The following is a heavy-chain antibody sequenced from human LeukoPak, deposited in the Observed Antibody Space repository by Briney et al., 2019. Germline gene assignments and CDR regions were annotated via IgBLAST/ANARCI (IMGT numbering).Heavy chain of an antibody. CDR2: LSTDSTRE. J-gene: IGHJ4*02. CDR3: ARGERRGPLDY. CDR1: GFTFKSHW. Sequence: PGGSLRLSCAASGFTFKSHWMHWVRKSPGKGLVWVSRLSTDSTRENYADSVKGRFTVSRDNAKNTLYLQLNSLRVDDTAVYYCARGERRGPLDYWGQGTLVTVSS. D-gene: IGHD1-1*01. V-gene: IGHV3-74*01.